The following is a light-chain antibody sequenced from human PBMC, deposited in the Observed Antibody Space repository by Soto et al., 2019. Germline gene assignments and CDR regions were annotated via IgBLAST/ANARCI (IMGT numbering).Light chain of an antibody. CDR2: AVT. J-gene: IGLJ1*01. CDR1: SGYVGTFNF. Sequence: QSVLTQPASVSGSPGQSITISCSGTSGYVGTFNFVSWYQQHPGKAPRLMIYAVTDRPSGVSSRFSGSKSGNTAYLTISGLQAEDEADYYCSSYITTSSRLFGTGTKVTVL. V-gene: IGLV2-14*01. CDR3: SSYITTSSRL.